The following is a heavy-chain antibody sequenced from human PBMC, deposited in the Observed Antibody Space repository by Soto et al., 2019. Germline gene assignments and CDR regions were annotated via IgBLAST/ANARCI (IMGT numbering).Heavy chain of an antibody. V-gene: IGHV3-23*01. Sequence: PGGSLRLSCAASGFTFSSYAMSWVRQAPGKGLEWVSAISGSGGSTYYADSVKGRFTISRDNSKNTLYLQMNSLRAEDTAVYYCAKDTMGITIFGVVTNYYYYGMDVWGQGTTVTVSS. CDR2: ISGSGGST. CDR3: AKDTMGITIFGVVTNYYYYGMDV. D-gene: IGHD3-3*01. J-gene: IGHJ6*02. CDR1: GFTFSSYA.